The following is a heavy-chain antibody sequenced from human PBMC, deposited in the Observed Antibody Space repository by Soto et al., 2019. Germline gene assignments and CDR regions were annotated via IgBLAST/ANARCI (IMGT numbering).Heavy chain of an antibody. J-gene: IGHJ6*02. D-gene: IGHD3-22*01. V-gene: IGHV3-30-3*01. CDR2: ISYDGSNK. CDR1: GFTFSSYA. Sequence: GGSLRLSCAASGFTFSSYAMHWVRQAPGKGLEWVAVISYDGSNKYYADSVKGRFTISRDNSKNTLYLQMNSLRAEDTAVYYCARDFAQDSSGYYPPYYYYGMDVWGQGTTVTVSS. CDR3: ARDFAQDSSGYYPPYYYYGMDV.